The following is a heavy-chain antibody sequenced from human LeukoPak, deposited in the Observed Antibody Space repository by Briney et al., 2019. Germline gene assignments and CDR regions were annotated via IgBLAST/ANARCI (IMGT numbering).Heavy chain of an antibody. CDR2: IKQDGSAK. D-gene: IGHD3-22*01. J-gene: IGHJ3*02. V-gene: IGHV3-7*01. Sequence: PGGSLRLSCVASGFNFNMFWMSWVRQAPGKGLEWVTNIKQDGSAKFYVGSVRGRFDISRDNARKSVFLQMNSLRVEDTAVYYCASHRRGVVMDAFDIWGQGTMVTVSS. CDR3: ASHRRGVVMDAFDI. CDR1: GFNFNMFW.